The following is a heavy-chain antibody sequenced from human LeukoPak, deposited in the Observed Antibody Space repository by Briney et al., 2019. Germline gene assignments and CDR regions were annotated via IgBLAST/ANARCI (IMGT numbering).Heavy chain of an antibody. CDR1: GFTVSSNY. CDR2: ISSSSSYI. CDR3: ARVGGIAVAADY. Sequence: PGGSLRLSCAASGFTVSSNYMNWVRQAPGKGLEWVSSISSSSSYIYYADSVKGRFTISRDNAKNSLYLQMNSLRAEDTAVYYCARVGGIAVAADYWGQGTLVTVSS. J-gene: IGHJ4*02. D-gene: IGHD6-19*01. V-gene: IGHV3-21*01.